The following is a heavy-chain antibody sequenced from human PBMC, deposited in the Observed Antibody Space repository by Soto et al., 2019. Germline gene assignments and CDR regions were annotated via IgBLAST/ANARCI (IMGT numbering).Heavy chain of an antibody. D-gene: IGHD5-18*01. CDR3: TRDHYGRGFSSGAFDS. J-gene: IGHJ4*02. CDR1: GFTFGEVS. CDR2: IKSKAFGGTP. V-gene: IGHV3-49*03. Sequence: GGSLGPSCSPLGFTFGEVSLNRFRQAPGKGLEWAGFIKSKAFGGTPEYAASVKGRFTIARDDSMSIAYLQMNSLRTDDTAVYYCTRDHYGRGFSSGAFDSWGQGT.